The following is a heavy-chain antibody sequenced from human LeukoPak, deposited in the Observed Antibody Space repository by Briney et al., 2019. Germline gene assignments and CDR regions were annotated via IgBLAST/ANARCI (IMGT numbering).Heavy chain of an antibody. V-gene: IGHV3-43*02. CDR3: AKDLASVYDAFNI. J-gene: IGHJ3*02. CDR1: GFTFDDYG. CDR2: ISGDGGST. Sequence: PGGSLRLSCAASGFTFDDYGVSWVRQAPGKGLEWVSLISGDGGSTFYADSVKGRFTISRDNSKNSLYLEMNSMRTEDTALYYCAKDLASVYDAFNIWGQGTMATVSS.